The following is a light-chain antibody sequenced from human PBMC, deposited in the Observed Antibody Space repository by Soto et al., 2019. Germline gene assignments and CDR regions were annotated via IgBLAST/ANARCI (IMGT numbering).Light chain of an antibody. CDR3: SSYTGSNNVV. CDR2: EAT. V-gene: IGLV2-8*01. CDR1: SSDVGSYNY. Sequence: QSALTQPPSASGSPGQSVTISCTGTSSDVGSYNYVSWYQQHPGKAPKLMIYEATKRPSGVPDRFSGSKSDNTASLTVSGLQAEDEADYYCSSYTGSNNVVFGGGTKLTVL. J-gene: IGLJ2*01.